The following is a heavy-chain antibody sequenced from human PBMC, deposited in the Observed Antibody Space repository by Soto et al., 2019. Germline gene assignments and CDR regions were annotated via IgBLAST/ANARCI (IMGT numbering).Heavy chain of an antibody. D-gene: IGHD1-7*01. V-gene: IGHV3-23*01. CDR3: SKGEMSTIRNSFDP. Sequence: TGGSLRLSCTASGFNTRFYSMSWVRQTPGKGLEWVAALSRSGGATYYADSVRGRFTISRDASKDTLFLQMSNLRAEDTALYYCSKGEMSTIRNSFDPWGQGTLVTVS. CDR1: GFNTRFYS. J-gene: IGHJ5*02. CDR2: LSRSGGAT.